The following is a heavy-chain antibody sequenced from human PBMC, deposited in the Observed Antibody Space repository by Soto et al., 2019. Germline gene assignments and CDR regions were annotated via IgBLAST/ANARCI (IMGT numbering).Heavy chain of an antibody. D-gene: IGHD3-22*01. CDR3: TRLNYYDTSGYPYFFDY. Sequence: PSETLSLTCAVAGGSISRYYWGWIRQPPEKGLEWIGYIYYSGSTNYHPSLKSRVTISVDTSKNQFSLNLRSVTAADTAVYYCTRLNYYDTSGYPYFFDYWGQGAPVTVSS. V-gene: IGHV4-59*12. CDR2: IYYSGST. CDR1: GGSISRYY. J-gene: IGHJ4*02.